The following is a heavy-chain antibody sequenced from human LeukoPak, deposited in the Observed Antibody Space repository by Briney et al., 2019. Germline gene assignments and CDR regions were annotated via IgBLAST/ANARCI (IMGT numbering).Heavy chain of an antibody. CDR2: ISSSGSTI. CDR3: ARDGYSYGINWFDP. CDR1: GFTFSDYY. D-gene: IGHD5-18*01. Sequence: WGSLRLSCAASGFTFSDYYMSWIRQAPGKGLEWVSYISSSGSTIYYADSVKGRFTISRDNAKNSLYLQMNSLRAEGTAVYYCARDGYSYGINWFDPWGQGTLVTVSS. J-gene: IGHJ5*02. V-gene: IGHV3-11*04.